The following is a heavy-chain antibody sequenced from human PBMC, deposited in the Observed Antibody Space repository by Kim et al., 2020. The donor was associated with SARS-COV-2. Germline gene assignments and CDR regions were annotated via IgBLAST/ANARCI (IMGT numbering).Heavy chain of an antibody. V-gene: IGHV3-9*01. Sequence: SVKCRFTIYRDNAKNALYLQMNSLRAEDTALYYCAKGNYDSSGYYPEFFGYWGQGTLVTVSS. J-gene: IGHJ4*02. CDR3: AKGNYDSSGYYPEFFGY. D-gene: IGHD3-22*01.